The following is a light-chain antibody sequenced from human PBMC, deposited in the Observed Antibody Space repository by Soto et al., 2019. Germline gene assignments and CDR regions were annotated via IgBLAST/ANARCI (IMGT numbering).Light chain of an antibody. J-gene: IGKJ1*01. CDR1: QSVSSNY. CDR2: DAS. V-gene: IGKV3-20*01. Sequence: EIVLTQSPGTLSLSPGERATLSCRASQSVSSNYLAWYQQIPGQPPRLLISDASSRATGIPDRFSGTGSGTDFTLTISRLEPEDFSVYYCQQYGSSRWTFGQGTKVEIK. CDR3: QQYGSSRWT.